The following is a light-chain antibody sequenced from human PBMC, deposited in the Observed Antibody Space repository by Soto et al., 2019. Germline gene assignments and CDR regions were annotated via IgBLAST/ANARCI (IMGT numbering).Light chain of an antibody. CDR2: ATS. CDR1: QDISNY. V-gene: IGKV1-39*01. CDR3: QQSDSTGTWT. J-gene: IGKJ1*01. Sequence: IQMTQSPSSLSASVGDRVTITCQASQDISNYLNWYQQKPGKAPKLLIYATSSLQSGVPSRFSGSGSGTDFTLTISSLQPEDFATYYCQQSDSTGTWTFGQGTKVDIK.